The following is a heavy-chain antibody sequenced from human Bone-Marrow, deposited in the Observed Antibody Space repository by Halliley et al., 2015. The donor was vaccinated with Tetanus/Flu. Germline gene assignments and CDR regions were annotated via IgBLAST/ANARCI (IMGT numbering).Heavy chain of an antibody. D-gene: IGHD6-13*01. J-gene: IGHJ4*02. CDR2: IDPTDDSYA. Sequence: QLVQSGAEVKKPGESLRISCKASGYSFTSYWINWVRQMPGKGLEWMGRIDPTDDSYADYSPSFQGHVTISADKSISTAYQQWSSLKASDTAMYYCASGIAAPGDVVDYWGQGTLVTVSS. V-gene: IGHV5-10-1*01. CDR1: GYSFTSYW. CDR3: ASGIAAPGDVVDY.